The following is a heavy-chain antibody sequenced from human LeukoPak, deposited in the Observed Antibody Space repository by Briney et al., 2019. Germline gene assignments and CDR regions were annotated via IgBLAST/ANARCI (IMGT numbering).Heavy chain of an antibody. CDR2: INPSIGST. V-gene: IGHV1-46*01. Sequence: GASVKVSCKASRYTFTSYYIHWVRQAPGQGLEWMGIINPSIGSTIYSQKFQGRVTVTRDTSTSTVYMELSSLKSEDTAVFYCAISGNYFRPFDYWGQGTLVSVSS. CDR3: AISGNYFRPFDY. CDR1: RYTFTSYY. J-gene: IGHJ4*02. D-gene: IGHD1-26*01.